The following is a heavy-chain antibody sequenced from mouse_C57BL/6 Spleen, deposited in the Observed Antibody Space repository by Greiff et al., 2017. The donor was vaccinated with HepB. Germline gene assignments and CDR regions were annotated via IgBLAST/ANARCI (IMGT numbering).Heavy chain of an antibody. V-gene: IGHV1-31*01. J-gene: IGHJ1*03. CDR3: ARPSMVGLAPWYFDV. Sequence: VHVKQSGPELVKPGASVKISCKASGYSFTGYYMHWVKQSHGNILDWIGYIYPYNGVSSYNQKFKGKATLTVDKSSSTAYMELRSLTSEDSAVYYCARPSMVGLAPWYFDVWGTGTTVTVSS. CDR2: IYPYNGVS. D-gene: IGHD2-2*01. CDR1: GYSFTGYY.